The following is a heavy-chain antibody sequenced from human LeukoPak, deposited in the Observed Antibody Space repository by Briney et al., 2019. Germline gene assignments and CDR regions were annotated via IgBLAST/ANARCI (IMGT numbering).Heavy chain of an antibody. CDR2: IYTSGST. CDR1: GGSISSYY. CDR3: ARGPGEQLVPGYYYYYMDV. D-gene: IGHD6-6*01. J-gene: IGHJ6*03. Sequence: SETLSLTCTVSGGSISSYYWSWIRQPPGKGLEGIGYIYTSGSTNYNPSLKSRGTISVEKSKNQFSLKLSSVNAADTAVYYCARGPGEQLVPGYYYYYMDVWGKGTTVTVSS. V-gene: IGHV4-4*09.